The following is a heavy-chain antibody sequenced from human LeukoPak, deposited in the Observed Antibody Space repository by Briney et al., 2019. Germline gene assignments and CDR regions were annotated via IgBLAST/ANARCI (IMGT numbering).Heavy chain of an antibody. V-gene: IGHV3-23*01. CDR2: ISGSGGST. Sequence: PGGSLRLPCAASGFTFSSYAMSWVRQAPGKGLEWVSAISGSGGSTYYADSVKGRFTISRDNSKNTLYLQMNSLRAEDTAVYFCAKDPIHYYDSSGYYPRNDYWGQGTLVTVSS. CDR3: AKDPIHYYDSSGYYPRNDY. CDR1: GFTFSSYA. D-gene: IGHD3-22*01. J-gene: IGHJ4*02.